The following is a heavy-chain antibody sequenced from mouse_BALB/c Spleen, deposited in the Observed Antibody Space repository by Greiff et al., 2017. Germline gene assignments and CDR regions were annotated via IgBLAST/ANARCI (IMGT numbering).Heavy chain of an antibody. CDR3: NGNWFAY. CDR2: IDPENGDT. V-gene: IGHV14-4*02. CDR1: GFNIKDYY. J-gene: IGHJ3*01. Sequence: VQLQQSGAELVRSGASVKLSCTASGFNIKDYYMHWVKQRPEQGLEWIGWIDPENGDTEYAPKFQGKATMTADTSSNTAYLQLISLTSEDTAVYYCNGNWFAYWGQGTLVTVSA.